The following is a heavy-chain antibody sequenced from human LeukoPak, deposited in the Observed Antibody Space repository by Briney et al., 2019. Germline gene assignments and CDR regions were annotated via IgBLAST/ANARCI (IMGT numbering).Heavy chain of an antibody. CDR1: GGSFSGYY. CDR2: INHSGST. V-gene: IGHV4-34*01. J-gene: IGHJ4*02. Sequence: SETLSLTCAVYGGSFSGYYWSWIRQPPGKGLEWIGEINHSGSTNYNPSLKSRVTISVDTSKNQFSLKLSSVTAADTAVYYCARHPYSSGWYRIYCFDYWGQGTLVTVSS. D-gene: IGHD6-19*01. CDR3: ARHPYSSGWYRIYCFDY.